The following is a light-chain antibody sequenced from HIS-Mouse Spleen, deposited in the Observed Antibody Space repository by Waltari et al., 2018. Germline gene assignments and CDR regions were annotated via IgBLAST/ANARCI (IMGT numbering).Light chain of an antibody. J-gene: IGLJ2*01. Sequence: QSALTQPASVSGSPGQSITISCTGTSSDVGGYNYVSWYQQHPGKAPKLMIYEVNNRPSGVSNRFSGSKSGNTASRTISGLQAEDEADYYCSSYTSSSPYVVFGGGTKLTVL. CDR1: SSDVGGYNY. CDR3: SSYTSSSPYVV. CDR2: EVN. V-gene: IGLV2-14*01.